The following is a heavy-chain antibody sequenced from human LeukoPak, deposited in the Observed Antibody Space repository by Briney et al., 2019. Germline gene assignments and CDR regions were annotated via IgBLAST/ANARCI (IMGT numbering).Heavy chain of an antibody. CDR2: INWNGGST. D-gene: IGHD6-13*01. Sequence: GGSLRLSCAASGFTFSSYWMSWVRQAPGKGLEWVSGINWNGGSTGYADSVKGRFTISRDNAKNSLYLQMNSLRAEDTALYYCAREGTIAAAGTPYYYYYYMDVWGKGTTVTVSS. J-gene: IGHJ6*03. CDR3: AREGTIAAAGTPYYYYYYMDV. V-gene: IGHV3-20*04. CDR1: GFTFSSYW.